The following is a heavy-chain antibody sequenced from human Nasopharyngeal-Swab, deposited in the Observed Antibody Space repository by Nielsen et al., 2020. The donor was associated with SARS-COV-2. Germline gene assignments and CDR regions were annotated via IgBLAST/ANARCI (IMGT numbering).Heavy chain of an antibody. J-gene: IGHJ4*02. CDR3: AKWAKYSSGWATGYY. Sequence: GESLKISCAASGFTFSSYAMSWVRQAPGKGLEWVSAISGSGGSTYYADSVKGRFTISRDNSKNTLYLQMNSLRAEDTAVYYCAKWAKYSSGWATGYYWGQGTLVTVFS. D-gene: IGHD6-19*01. CDR2: ISGSGGST. V-gene: IGHV3-23*01. CDR1: GFTFSSYA.